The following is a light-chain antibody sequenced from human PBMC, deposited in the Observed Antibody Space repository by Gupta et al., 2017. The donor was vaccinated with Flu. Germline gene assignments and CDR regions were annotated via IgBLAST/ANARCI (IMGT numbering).Light chain of an antibody. Sequence: GQTARITCGGRNIGSKSGHWYQQKPGQAPVLVVNDDSDRPSGIPERFSGSNSGNTATLTISRVEAGDEADYYCQVWDSSSDHVAFGGGTKLTVL. J-gene: IGLJ2*01. CDR3: QVWDSSSDHVA. V-gene: IGLV3-21*02. CDR2: DDS. CDR1: NIGSKS.